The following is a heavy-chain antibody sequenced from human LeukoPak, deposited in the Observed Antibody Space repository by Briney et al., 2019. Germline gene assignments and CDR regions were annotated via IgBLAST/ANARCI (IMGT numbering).Heavy chain of an antibody. CDR3: ARGGGIPFSSVLPGDYYYYYMDV. CDR1: GYTFTSYD. CDR2: MNPNSGNT. D-gene: IGHD1-14*01. J-gene: IGHJ6*03. Sequence: ASVKVSCKASGYTFTSYDINWVRQATGQGLEWMGWMNPNSGNTGYAQKFQGRVTITRNTSISTAYMELSSLRSEDTAVYYRARGGGIPFSSVLPGDYYYYYMDVWGKGTTVTVSS. V-gene: IGHV1-8*03.